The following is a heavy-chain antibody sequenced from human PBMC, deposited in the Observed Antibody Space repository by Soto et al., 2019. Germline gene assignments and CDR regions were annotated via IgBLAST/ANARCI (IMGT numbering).Heavy chain of an antibody. D-gene: IGHD4-17*01. Sequence: SVKVSCKASGGTFSSYAISWVRQAPGQGLEWMGGIIPIFGTANYAQKFQGRVTITADESTSTAYMELSSLRSEDTAVYYCARGLTTVTTEGEFDYWGQGTLVTVS. CDR3: ARGLTTVTTEGEFDY. CDR1: GGTFSSYA. CDR2: IIPIFGTA. V-gene: IGHV1-69*13. J-gene: IGHJ4*02.